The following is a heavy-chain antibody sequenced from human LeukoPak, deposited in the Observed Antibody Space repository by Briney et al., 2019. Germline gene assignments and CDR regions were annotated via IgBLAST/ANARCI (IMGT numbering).Heavy chain of an antibody. CDR2: IYHSGST. D-gene: IGHD2-15*01. Sequence: SETLSLTCTVSGYSISSGYYWGWIRQPPGKGLEWIGSIYHSGSTYYNPSLKSRVTISVDTSKNQFSLKLSSVTAADTAVYYCARAGGYCSGGSCRYDAFDIWGQGTMVTVSS. CDR3: ARAGGYCSGGSCRYDAFDI. CDR1: GYSISSGYY. V-gene: IGHV4-38-2*02. J-gene: IGHJ3*02.